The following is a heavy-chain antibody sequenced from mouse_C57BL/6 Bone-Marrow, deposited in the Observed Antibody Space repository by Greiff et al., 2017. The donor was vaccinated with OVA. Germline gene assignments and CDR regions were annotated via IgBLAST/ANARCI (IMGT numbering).Heavy chain of an antibody. CDR2: IYPGSGST. V-gene: IGHV1-55*01. J-gene: IGHJ1*03. CDR1: GYTFTSYW. CDR3: ARSSPWYFDV. Sequence: VQLQQPGAELVRPGSSVKLSCKASGYTFTSYWITWVKQRPGQGLEWIGDIYPGSGSTNYNEKFKSKATLTVDTSSSTAYMQLSSLTSEDSAVYYCARSSPWYFDVWGTGTTVTVSS.